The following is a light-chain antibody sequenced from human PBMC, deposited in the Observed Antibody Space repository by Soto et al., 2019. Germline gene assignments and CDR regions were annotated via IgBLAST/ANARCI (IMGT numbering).Light chain of an antibody. CDR1: QSVSSNN. V-gene: IGKV3-20*01. Sequence: EIVLTQSPDTLSLSPGERATLSCRASQSVSSNNLAWYQHKPGQPPRLLIYVASRRATGIPDRFSGSGSGSDFTLTITILEPEDFAVYYCQQHGSGPWTFGQGTKVEIK. CDR3: QQHGSGPWT. CDR2: VAS. J-gene: IGKJ1*01.